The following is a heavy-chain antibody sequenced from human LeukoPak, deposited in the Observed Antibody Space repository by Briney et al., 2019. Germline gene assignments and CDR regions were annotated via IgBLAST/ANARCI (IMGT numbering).Heavy chain of an antibody. CDR2: IYYSGST. Sequence: SETLSLTCTVSGGSISSYYWSWIRQPPGKGLEWTGYIYYSGSTNYNPSLKSRVTISVDTSKNQFSLKLSSVTAADTAVYYCARGIAVASLGDWGQGTLVTVSS. D-gene: IGHD6-19*01. V-gene: IGHV4-59*01. J-gene: IGHJ4*02. CDR3: ARGIAVASLGD. CDR1: GGSISSYY.